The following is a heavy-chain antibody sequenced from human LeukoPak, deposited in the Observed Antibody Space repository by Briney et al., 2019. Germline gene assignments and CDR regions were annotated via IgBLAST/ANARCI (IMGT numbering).Heavy chain of an antibody. V-gene: IGHV3-7*01. CDR2: IKQDGSEK. D-gene: IGHD6-13*01. J-gene: IGHJ4*02. CDR3: AREWQRGIAAAGTRIEGDY. Sequence: GGSLRLSCAVSGFSVSGYWMTWVRQAPGKGLEWVANIKQDGSEKNYVDSVKGRFTISRDNAENSLFLQMNSLRVEDTAVYYCAREWQRGIAAAGTRIEGDYWGQGTLVAASS. CDR1: GFSVSGYW.